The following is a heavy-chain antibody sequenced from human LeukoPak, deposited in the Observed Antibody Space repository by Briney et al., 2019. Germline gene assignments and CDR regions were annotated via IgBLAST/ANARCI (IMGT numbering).Heavy chain of an antibody. CDR2: IQDDGATT. Sequence: GGSLRLSCAASGFTFSTFPMHWVRQAPGKGLEWVALIQDDGATTNYADSVRGRFAISRDNSKSTVYLQMNSLKPDDTAVYYCATQSITLVVVISPFDYWGQGTLVTVSS. D-gene: IGHD3-22*01. CDR3: ATQSITLVVVISPFDY. J-gene: IGHJ4*02. V-gene: IGHV3-30*02. CDR1: GFTFSTFP.